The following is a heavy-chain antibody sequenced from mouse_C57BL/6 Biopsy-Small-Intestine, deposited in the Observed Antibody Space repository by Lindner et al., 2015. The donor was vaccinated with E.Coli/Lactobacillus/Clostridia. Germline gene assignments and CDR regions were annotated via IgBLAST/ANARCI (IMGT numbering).Heavy chain of an antibody. Sequence: VQLQESGPELVKPGASVKISCKTSGYAFSNFWMNWVEQRPGKGLEWMGRIYPGDGDTNYNGKFKGKATLTVDKSSSTAYMQLSSLTTEDSAIYYCETTTVVEDYAMDYWGQGTSVTVSS. V-gene: IGHV1-82*01. J-gene: IGHJ4*01. CDR2: IYPGDGDT. CDR3: ETTTVVEDYAMDY. CDR1: GYAFSNFW. D-gene: IGHD1-1*01.